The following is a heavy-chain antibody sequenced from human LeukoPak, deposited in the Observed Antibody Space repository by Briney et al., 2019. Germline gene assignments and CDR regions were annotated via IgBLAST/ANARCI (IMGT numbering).Heavy chain of an antibody. J-gene: IGHJ4*02. Sequence: PGGSLRLSCAASGFTFSSYGMHWVRQAPGKGLEWVAFIRYDGSNKYYAASVKGRFTISRDNSKKTLYLQMNGLRAEDRAVYYCAKDPPLGYSSSWYQYYFDYWGQGTLVTVSS. CDR1: GFTFSSYG. V-gene: IGHV3-30*02. CDR2: IRYDGSNK. D-gene: IGHD6-13*01. CDR3: AKDPPLGYSSSWYQYYFDY.